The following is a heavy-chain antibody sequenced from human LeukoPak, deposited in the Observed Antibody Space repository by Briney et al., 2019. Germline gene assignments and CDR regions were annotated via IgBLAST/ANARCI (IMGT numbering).Heavy chain of an antibody. CDR1: GFTVRSNY. V-gene: IGHV3-53*01. CDR3: ARGYGDFPFDY. D-gene: IGHD4-17*01. Sequence: GGSLRLSCAASGFTVRSNYMSWVRQAPGKGLEWVSVIYSGGSTYYADSVKGRFTISRDNSKNTLYLQMNSLRAEDTAVYYCARGYGDFPFDYWGQGTLVTVSS. CDR2: IYSGGST. J-gene: IGHJ4*02.